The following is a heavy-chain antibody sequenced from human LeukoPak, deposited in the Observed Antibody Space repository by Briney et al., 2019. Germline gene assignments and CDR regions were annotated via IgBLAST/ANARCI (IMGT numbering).Heavy chain of an antibody. CDR1: GFTFSSYS. CDR3: ARDQDFGVVPFDY. J-gene: IGHJ4*02. Sequence: GGSLRLSCAASGFTFSSYSMNWVRQAPGKGLEWVSSISSSSSYIYYADSVKCRFTISRDNAKNSLYLQMNSLRAEDTAVYYCARDQDFGVVPFDYWGQGTLVTVSS. CDR2: ISSSSSYI. V-gene: IGHV3-21*01. D-gene: IGHD3-3*01.